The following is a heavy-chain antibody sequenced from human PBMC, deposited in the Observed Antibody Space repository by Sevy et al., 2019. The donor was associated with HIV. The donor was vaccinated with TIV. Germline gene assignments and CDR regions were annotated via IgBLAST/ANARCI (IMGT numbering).Heavy chain of an antibody. CDR2: FDPEDGDPEDGKT. V-gene: IGHV1-24*01. D-gene: IGHD3-22*01. J-gene: IGHJ4*02. CDR3: ATTKDYYASSGYPFDY. Sequence: ASVKVSCKVSGYTLAKFSIHWVRQAPGKGLEWMTSFDPEDGDPEDGKTIYAQKLLGRVTMTEDTSTDTAYMGLSSLSSDDTAVYYCATTKDYYASSGYPFDYWGQGTLVTVSS. CDR1: GYTLAKFS.